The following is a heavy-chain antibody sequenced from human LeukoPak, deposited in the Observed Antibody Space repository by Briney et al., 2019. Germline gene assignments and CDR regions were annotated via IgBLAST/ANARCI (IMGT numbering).Heavy chain of an antibody. J-gene: IGHJ2*01. V-gene: IGHV3-23*01. Sequence: GSLRLSCAAAGFTFISYAMSWVRQAPGKGLEWVSAISGSGGSTYYADPVKGRFTISTDNSKNTLFLHMNTLRAEDTAIYYCAKDRTVGASYWYFDLWGRGTLVTVSS. CDR1: GFTFISYA. CDR3: AKDRTVGASYWYFDL. D-gene: IGHD1-26*01. CDR2: ISGSGGST.